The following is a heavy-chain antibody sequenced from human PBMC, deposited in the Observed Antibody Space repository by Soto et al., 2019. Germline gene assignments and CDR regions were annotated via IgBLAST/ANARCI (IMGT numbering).Heavy chain of an antibody. J-gene: IGHJ4*02. CDR3: ATLTKYDILTGFYPC. CDR1: GGTFSRYA. D-gene: IGHD3-9*01. V-gene: IGHV1-69*13. Sequence: SVKVSCKASGGTFSRYAISWVRQAPGQGLEWMGGIIPVFGTANYAQKFQGRVTITADESTSTAYMELSSLRSEDTAVYYCATLTKYDILTGFYPCWGQGTLVTVSS. CDR2: IIPVFGTA.